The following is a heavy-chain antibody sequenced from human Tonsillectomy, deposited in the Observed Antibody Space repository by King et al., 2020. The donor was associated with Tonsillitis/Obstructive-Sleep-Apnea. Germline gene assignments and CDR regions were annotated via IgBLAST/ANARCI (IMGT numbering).Heavy chain of an antibody. CDR2: INSDGSST. J-gene: IGHJ5*02. V-gene: IGHV3-74*01. Sequence: VQLVESGGGLVQPGGSLRLSCAASGFTFSSYWMHWVRQAPGKGLVWVSRINSDGSSTSYADPVKGRFTISRDNAKNTLYLQMNSLRAEDTAVYYCARDPVVSISSGLNWFDPWGQGTLVTVSS. CDR1: GFTFSSYW. D-gene: IGHD6-19*01. CDR3: ARDPVVSISSGLNWFDP.